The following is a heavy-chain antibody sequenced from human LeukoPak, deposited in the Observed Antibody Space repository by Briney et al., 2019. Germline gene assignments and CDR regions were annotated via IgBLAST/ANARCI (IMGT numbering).Heavy chain of an antibody. J-gene: IGHJ4*02. CDR1: GFTFSSFR. V-gene: IGHV3-7*01. D-gene: IGHD4-17*01. CDR3: ARGMRTTVTTAGDY. Sequence: GGSLRLSCVVSGFTFSSFRMTWVRQAPGKGLEWVANIKLDVSETYYVESVRGRFTISRDNTKNSLYLQMNSLRAEDTAVYYCARGMRTTVTTAGDYWGQGTLVTVSS. CDR2: IKLDVSET.